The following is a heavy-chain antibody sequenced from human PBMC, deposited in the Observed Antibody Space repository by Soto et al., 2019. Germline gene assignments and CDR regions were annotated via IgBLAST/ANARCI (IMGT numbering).Heavy chain of an antibody. CDR1: GYTFTNYW. J-gene: IGHJ6*02. V-gene: IGHV5-51*01. CDR3: AASIFYYGMDV. Sequence: PGESLKISCKGSGYTFTNYWIGWVRQMPGKGLEWMGIIYPGDSDTKYNPSFQGQVTLSADKSITTTYLRWNSLKASDTAIYYCAASIFYYGMDVWGQGTTVTVS. CDR2: IYPGDSDT.